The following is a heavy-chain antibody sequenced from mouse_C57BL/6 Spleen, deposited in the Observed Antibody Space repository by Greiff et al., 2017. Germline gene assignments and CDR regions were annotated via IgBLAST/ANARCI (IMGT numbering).Heavy chain of an antibody. D-gene: IGHD1-1*01. CDR2: FYPGSGST. V-gene: IGHV1-55*01. CDR3: ARWHGSSSAWFAY. Sequence: QVQLQQPGAELVKPGASVQMSCKASGYTFTSYWITWVKPRPGLGLAWIGDFYPGSGSTNYNEQFKSQATLTVDTSSSTAYMQLSSLTSEGSAVYYGARWHGSSSAWFAYWGQGTLVTVSA. J-gene: IGHJ3*01. CDR1: GYTFTSYW.